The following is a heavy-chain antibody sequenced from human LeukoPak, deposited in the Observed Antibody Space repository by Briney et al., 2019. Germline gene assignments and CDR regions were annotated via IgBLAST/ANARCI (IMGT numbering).Heavy chain of an antibody. V-gene: IGHV3-7*01. D-gene: IGHD3-22*01. CDR3: ARVVHYDSSGYYSDAFDI. J-gene: IGHJ3*02. CDR1: GLKFSNYW. Sequence: PGGSLRLSCAASGLKFSNYWLTWVRQAPGKGLEWVANIKQDGSEQYYVDSVRGRFTISGDNAKNSLYLQMNSLRAEDTAVYYCARVVHYDSSGYYSDAFDIWGQGTMVTVSS. CDR2: IKQDGSEQ.